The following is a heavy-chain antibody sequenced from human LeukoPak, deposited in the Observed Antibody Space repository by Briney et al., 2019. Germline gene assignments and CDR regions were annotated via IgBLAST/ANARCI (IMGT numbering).Heavy chain of an antibody. Sequence: PSETLSLTCTVSGGSISSSSYYWGWIRHPPGKGLEWIGSIYYSGSTYYNPSLKSRVTISVDTSKNQFSLKLSSVTAADTAVYYCARHPRLLGGFDYWGQGTLVTVSS. CDR3: ARHPRLLGGFDY. D-gene: IGHD6-25*01. CDR2: IYYSGST. V-gene: IGHV4-39*01. J-gene: IGHJ4*02. CDR1: GGSISSSSYY.